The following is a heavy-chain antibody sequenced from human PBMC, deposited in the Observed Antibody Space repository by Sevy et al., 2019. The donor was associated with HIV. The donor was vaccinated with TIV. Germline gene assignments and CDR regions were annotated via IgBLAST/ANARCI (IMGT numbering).Heavy chain of an antibody. V-gene: IGHV1-8*01. CDR2: MNPNSGNT. CDR1: GYTFTSYD. CDR3: ARVLVVVVTAIPYYYGMDV. J-gene: IGHJ6*02. D-gene: IGHD2-21*02. Sequence: ASVKVSCKASGYTFTSYDINWVRQATGQGLEWMGWMNPNSGNTGYAQKFQGRVTITRNTSISTAYMVLSSLRSEDTAVYYCARVLVVVVTAIPYYYGMDVWGQGTTVTVSS.